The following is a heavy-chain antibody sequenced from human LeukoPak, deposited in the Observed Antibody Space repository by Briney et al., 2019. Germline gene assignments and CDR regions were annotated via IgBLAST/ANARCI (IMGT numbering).Heavy chain of an antibody. J-gene: IGHJ5*02. CDR3: ARRPSIAAARNWFDP. D-gene: IGHD6-13*01. CDR2: INWNGGST. CDR1: GFTFDDYG. V-gene: IGHV3-20*04. Sequence: GGSLRLSCAASGFTFDDYGMSWVRQAPGKGLEWVSGINWNGGSTGYADSVKGRFAISRDNAKNSLYLQMNSLRAEDTAVYYCARRPSIAAARNWFDPWGQGTLVTVSS.